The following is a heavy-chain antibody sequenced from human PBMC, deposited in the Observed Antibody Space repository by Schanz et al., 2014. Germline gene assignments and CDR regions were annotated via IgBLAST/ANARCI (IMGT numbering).Heavy chain of an antibody. J-gene: IGHJ4*02. CDR2: IKQDGSEK. CDR3: ARDPNSVNEIDY. CDR1: GFTFSSYW. V-gene: IGHV3-7*03. Sequence: EVQLVESGGGLVQPGGSLRLSCAASGFTFSSYWMSWVRQAPGEGLEWVANIKQDGSEKYYVDSVKGRFTLSRDNAKKTMDLQMNSLRVEDTAVYYCARDPNSVNEIDYWGQGTLVTVSS. D-gene: IGHD5-12*01.